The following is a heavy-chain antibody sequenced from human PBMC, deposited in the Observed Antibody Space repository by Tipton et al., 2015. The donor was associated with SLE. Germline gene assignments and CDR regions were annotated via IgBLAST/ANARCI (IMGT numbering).Heavy chain of an antibody. J-gene: IGHJ3*02. CDR2: ISAYNGNT. Sequence: QSGPEVKKPGASVKVSCKASGYTFTSYGISWVRQAPGQGLEWMGWISAYNGNTNYAQKLQGRVTMTTDTSTSTAYMELRSLRSDDTAVYYCARDTALGIAAAGSDAFDIWGQGTMVTVSS. V-gene: IGHV1-18*01. CDR1: GYTFTSYG. CDR3: ARDTALGIAAAGSDAFDI. D-gene: IGHD6-13*01.